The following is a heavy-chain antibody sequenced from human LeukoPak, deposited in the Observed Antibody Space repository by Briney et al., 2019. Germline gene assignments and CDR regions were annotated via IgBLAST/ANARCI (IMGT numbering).Heavy chain of an antibody. CDR3: ASSPGVVPAAMGY. V-gene: IGHV4-34*01. D-gene: IGHD2-2*01. CDR1: GGSFSGYY. CDR2: INHSGST. J-gene: IGHJ4*02. Sequence: PSETLSLTCAVYGGSFSGYYWSWIRQPPGKGLNWIGEINHSGSTNYNPSLKSRVTISVDTSKNQFSLKLSSVTAADTAVYYCASSPGVVPAAMGYWGQGTLVTVSS.